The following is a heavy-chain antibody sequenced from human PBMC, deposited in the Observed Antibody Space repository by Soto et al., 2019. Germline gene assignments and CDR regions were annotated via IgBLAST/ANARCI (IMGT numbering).Heavy chain of an antibody. V-gene: IGHV1-69*01. D-gene: IGHD4-17*01. CDR2: IIPIFGTA. CDR1: GGTFSSYA. J-gene: IGHJ4*02. CDR3: TCRIGYGDYSSFDY. Sequence: QVQLVQSGAEVKEPGSSVKVSCKASGGTFSSYAISWVRQAPGQGLEWMGGIIPIFGTANYAQKFQGRVTNTADESTSTAYLELSSLRSEDTAVYYCTCRIGYGDYSSFDYWGQGTLVTVSS.